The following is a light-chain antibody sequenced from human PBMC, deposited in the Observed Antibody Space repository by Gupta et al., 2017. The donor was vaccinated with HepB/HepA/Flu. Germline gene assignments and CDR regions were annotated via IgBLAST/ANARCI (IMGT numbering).Light chain of an antibody. V-gene: IGLV1-47*01. CDR1: SSNIGSNY. CDR2: RSN. J-gene: IGLJ2*01. CDR3: AAWENTLRGHVV. Sequence: QSVLTQPPSASGTPGQRVHISFSGTSSNIGSNYVYWYPQLPGTAPKLLIYRSNERPSGVPDRFSASKFGTSAALAISGLLSEEGADYHCAAWENTLRGHVVFGGGTKLTVL.